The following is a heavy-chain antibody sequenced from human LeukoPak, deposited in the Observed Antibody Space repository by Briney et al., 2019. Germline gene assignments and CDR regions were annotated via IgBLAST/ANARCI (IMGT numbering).Heavy chain of an antibody. D-gene: IGHD6-19*01. CDR3: ARLGSKVAGTGIGIDY. CDR1: GGSVSSGSYY. Sequence: SETLSLTCTVSGGSVSSGSYYWSWIRQPPGKGLEWIGYIYYSGSTNYNPSLKSRVTISVDTSKNQFSLKLSSVTAADTAVYYCARLGSKVAGTGIGIDYWGRGTLVTVSS. CDR2: IYYSGST. V-gene: IGHV4-61*01. J-gene: IGHJ4*02.